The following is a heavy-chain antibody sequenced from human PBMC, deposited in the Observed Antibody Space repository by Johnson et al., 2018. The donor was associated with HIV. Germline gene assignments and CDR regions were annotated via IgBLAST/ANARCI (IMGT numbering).Heavy chain of an antibody. D-gene: IGHD3-16*02. CDR1: GFTVSSNY. CDR3: ARGGLGYQNIHDPFDV. Sequence: VQVVESGGGLVQPGGSLRLSCAASGFTVSSNYMSWVRQAPGKGLEWVSVIYSGGRTYYADSMKGRFTISRDNAKNALYLQMNSLRAEDTALYYCARGGLGYQNIHDPFDVWGQGTMVTVSS. J-gene: IGHJ3*01. CDR2: IYSGGRT. V-gene: IGHV3-66*01.